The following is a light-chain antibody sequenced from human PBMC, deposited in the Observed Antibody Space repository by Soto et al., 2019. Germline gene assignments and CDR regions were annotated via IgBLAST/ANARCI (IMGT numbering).Light chain of an antibody. CDR3: AAWDGSLNNVL. CDR1: GSSSGNNT. Sequence: QSVLTQPPPASGTPGQRVTISCSGSGSSSGNNTVNWYRQLPGTAPKRLIYGNNQRPSGVPDRFSGSKSGTSASLAISGLQSEDEAEYYCAAWDGSLNNVLFGGGTKVTVL. J-gene: IGLJ2*01. V-gene: IGLV1-44*01. CDR2: GNN.